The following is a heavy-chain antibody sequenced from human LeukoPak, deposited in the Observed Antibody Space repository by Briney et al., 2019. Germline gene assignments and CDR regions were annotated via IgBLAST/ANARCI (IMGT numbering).Heavy chain of an antibody. CDR1: GFTFSSYA. J-gene: IGHJ3*02. D-gene: IGHD3-10*01. Sequence: PGGSLRLSCAASGFTFSSYAMHWVRQAPGKGLEWVAVISYDGSNKYYADSVKGRFTISRDNSKNTLYLQMNSLRAEDTAVYYCAKGRTYYYGSGSLDAFDIWGQGTMVTVSS. V-gene: IGHV3-30-3*01. CDR2: ISYDGSNK. CDR3: AKGRTYYYGSGSLDAFDI.